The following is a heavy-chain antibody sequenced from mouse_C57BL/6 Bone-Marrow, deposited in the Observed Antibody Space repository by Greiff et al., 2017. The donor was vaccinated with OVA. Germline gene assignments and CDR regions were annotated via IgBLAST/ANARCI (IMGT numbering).Heavy chain of an antibody. CDR1: GFTFTSYW. J-gene: IGHJ1*03. V-gene: IGHV1-7*01. CDR2: INHGSGYT. D-gene: IGHD1-1*01. CDR3: LYERYFHWYFDV. Sequence: VQLLESGAELAKPGASLKLSCTASGFTFTSYWMHWVQQTPGKGLEWVGYINHGSGYTKYQQKFKGKVTLSADKASSTLYMQLSRLTYEDSAVYYCLYERYFHWYFDVWGTGTTVTVSS.